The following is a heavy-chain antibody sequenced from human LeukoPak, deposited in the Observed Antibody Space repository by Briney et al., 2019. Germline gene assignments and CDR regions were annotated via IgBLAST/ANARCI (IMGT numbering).Heavy chain of an antibody. Sequence: GGSLRLSCAASGFTVSSNYMSWVRQAPGKGLEWVSVIYSGGSTYYADSVKGRFTISRDNSKNTLYLQMNSLRAEDTAVYYCARADDVAAALDYWGQGTLVTVSS. CDR3: ARADDVAAALDY. V-gene: IGHV3-66*01. J-gene: IGHJ4*02. CDR2: IYSGGST. CDR1: GFTVSSNY. D-gene: IGHD6-13*01.